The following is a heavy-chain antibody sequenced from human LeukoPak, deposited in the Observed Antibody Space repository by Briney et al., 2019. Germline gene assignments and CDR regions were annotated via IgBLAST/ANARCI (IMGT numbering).Heavy chain of an antibody. J-gene: IGHJ3*02. CDR1: GFTFSSYA. CDR2: ISGTGGST. CDR3: AKDRGYCSGGSCYSGAFDI. D-gene: IGHD2-15*01. Sequence: GGSLRLSCAASGFTFSSYAMSWVRQAPGKGLEWVSAISGTGGSTYYADSVKGRFTISRDNSKNTLYVQMNSLRAEDTAVYYCAKDRGYCSGGSCYSGAFDIWGQGTMVTVSS. V-gene: IGHV3-23*01.